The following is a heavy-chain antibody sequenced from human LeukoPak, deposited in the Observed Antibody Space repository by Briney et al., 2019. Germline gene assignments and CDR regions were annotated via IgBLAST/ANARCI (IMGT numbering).Heavy chain of an antibody. CDR3: AKGEKGNYDSSGFFDAFDI. CDR1: GFTSNSHW. D-gene: IGHD3-22*01. CDR2: INREGNDT. V-gene: IGHV3-74*01. Sequence: PGGSLRLSCGASGFTSNSHWMHWVRQAPGKGLVWVSRINREGNDTIYADSVKGRFTISRDNAKNTLYLQMNSLRAEDTAVYYCAKGEKGNYDSSGFFDAFDIWGQGTMVTVSS. J-gene: IGHJ3*02.